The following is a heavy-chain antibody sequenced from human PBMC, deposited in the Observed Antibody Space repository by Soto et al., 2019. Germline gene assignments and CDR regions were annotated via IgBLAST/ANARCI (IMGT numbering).Heavy chain of an antibody. V-gene: IGHV3-23*01. CDR3: AKGNYDILTGYYMNWFDP. J-gene: IGHJ5*02. D-gene: IGHD3-9*01. Sequence: GGSLRLSCAASGFTFSSYAMSWVRQAPGKGLEWVSAISGSGGSTYYADSVKGRFTISRDNSKNTLYLQMNSLRAEDTAVYYCAKGNYDILTGYYMNWFDPWGQGTLVTVSS. CDR2: ISGSGGST. CDR1: GFTFSSYA.